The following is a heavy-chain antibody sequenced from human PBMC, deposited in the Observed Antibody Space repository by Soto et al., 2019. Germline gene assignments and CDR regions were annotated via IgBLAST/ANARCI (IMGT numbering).Heavy chain of an antibody. V-gene: IGHV2-70*01. CDR1: GFSLSTSGMC. J-gene: IGHJ4*02. Sequence: SGPTVVNPTHTLTLTCTFSGFSLSTSGMCVSWIRQPPGRALEWLALIDWDDDKYYSTSLKTRLTISKDTSKNQVVLTMTNMDPVDTATYYCARFRSYYYDSSSYYFDYWGQGTLVTVSS. D-gene: IGHD3-22*01. CDR2: IDWDDDK. CDR3: ARFRSYYYDSSSYYFDY.